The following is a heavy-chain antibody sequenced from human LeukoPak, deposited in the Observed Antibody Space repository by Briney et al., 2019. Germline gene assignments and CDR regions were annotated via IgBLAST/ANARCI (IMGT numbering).Heavy chain of an antibody. D-gene: IGHD2-15*01. V-gene: IGHV4-4*07. CDR1: GGSISSYY. CDR3: ARDRVVGDYFDY. Sequence: SETLSLTCTVSGGSISSYYWSWIRQPAGKGLEWIGRIYTSGSTNYNPSLKSRVTMSVDTSKNQFSLKLSSVTAADTTVYYCARDRVVGDYFDYWGQGTLVTVSS. CDR2: IYTSGST. J-gene: IGHJ4*02.